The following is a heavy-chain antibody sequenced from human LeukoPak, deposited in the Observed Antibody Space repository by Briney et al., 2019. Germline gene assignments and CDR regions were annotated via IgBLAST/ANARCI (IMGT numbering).Heavy chain of an antibody. D-gene: IGHD1-26*01. J-gene: IGHJ3*01. V-gene: IGHV5-51*01. CDR1: GYSFTSYC. CDR3: GMSGDRVPLQDDVFDV. Sequence: GESLKISCKVSGYSFTSYCIGWVRQMPGKGLEWMGLIYPGDSGPTYSPSFQGQVTISVDKSINTAYLQWSSPQASDTAMYYCGMSGDRVPLQDDVFDVWGQGTMVTVST. CDR2: IYPGDSGP.